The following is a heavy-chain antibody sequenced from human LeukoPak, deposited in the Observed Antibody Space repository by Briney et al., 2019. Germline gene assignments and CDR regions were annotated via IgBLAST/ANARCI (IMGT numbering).Heavy chain of an antibody. CDR1: GGSVTSGNYY. CDR2: IYTNGGA. J-gene: IGHJ4*02. V-gene: IGHV4-61*02. Sequence: SQTLSLTCTVSGGSVTSGNYYWNWIRQPAGKGLEWIGRIYTNGGASYNPSLKSRVTISIDASKNQFSLKLSSVAAADTAVYYCAREPPGYWGQGILVTVSS. CDR3: AREPPGY.